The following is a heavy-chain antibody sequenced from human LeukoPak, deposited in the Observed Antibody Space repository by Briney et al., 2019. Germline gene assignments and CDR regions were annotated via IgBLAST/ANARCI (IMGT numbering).Heavy chain of an antibody. CDR1: GFTFSNYC. CDR2: ICPGGTIT. J-gene: IGHJ4*02. CDR3: VRDFRSADY. V-gene: IGHV3-74*01. Sequence: GGSLRLSCAASGFTFSNYCMHWVRQTPGKGLIWVSRICPGGTITNYADSVKGRFTISRDDAKNMMFLQMNSLRADDTAVYYCVRDFRSADYWGQGILVTVSS.